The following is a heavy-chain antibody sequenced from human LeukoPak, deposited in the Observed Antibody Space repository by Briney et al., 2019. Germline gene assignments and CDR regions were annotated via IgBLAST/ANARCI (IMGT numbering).Heavy chain of an antibody. CDR1: GFTFSNYC. CDR2: ICPGGTIT. J-gene: IGHJ4*02. CDR3: VRDFRSADY. V-gene: IGHV3-74*01. Sequence: GGSLRLSCAASGFTFSNYCMHWVRQTPGKGLIWVSRICPGGTITNYADSVKGRFTISRDDAKNMMFLQMNSLRADDTAVYYCVRDFRSADYWGQGILVTVSS.